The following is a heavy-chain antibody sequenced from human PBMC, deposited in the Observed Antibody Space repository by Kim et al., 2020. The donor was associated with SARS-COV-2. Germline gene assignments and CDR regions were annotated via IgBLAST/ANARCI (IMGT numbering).Heavy chain of an antibody. Sequence: YYADSVKGRLTISRDNFKNTLYLQMNSRRAEDTAVYYCAKPYSGTYYDYWGQGTLVTVSS. J-gene: IGHJ4*02. CDR3: AKPYSGTYYDY. D-gene: IGHD1-26*01. V-gene: IGHV3-23*05.